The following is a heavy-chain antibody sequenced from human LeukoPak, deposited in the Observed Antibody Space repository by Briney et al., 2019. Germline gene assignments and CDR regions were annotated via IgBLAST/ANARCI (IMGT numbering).Heavy chain of an antibody. D-gene: IGHD4-17*01. CDR1: GGSISSGSYY. J-gene: IGHJ4*02. Sequence: PSETLSLTCTVSGGSISSGSYYWSWIRQPAGKGLEWIGRIYTSGSTNYNPSLKSRVTISVDTSKNQFSLKLSSVTAADTAVYYCASSDYGDYVGYWGQGTLVTVSS. CDR3: ASSDYGDYVGY. V-gene: IGHV4-61*02. CDR2: IYTSGST.